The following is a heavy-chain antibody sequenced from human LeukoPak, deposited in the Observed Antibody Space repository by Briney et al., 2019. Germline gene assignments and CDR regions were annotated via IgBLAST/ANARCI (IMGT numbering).Heavy chain of an antibody. D-gene: IGHD4-17*01. Sequence: SETLSLTCTVSVGSISSYYWSWIRQPPGKGLEWIGYIYYCGSTNYNTSLKSRVTISLDTSKSQFSLKLSSVTAADTAVYYCARDYGDYGDYYYGMDVWGQGTTVTVSS. CDR2: IYYCGST. V-gene: IGHV4-59*01. CDR3: ARDYGDYGDYYYGMDV. CDR1: VGSISSYY. J-gene: IGHJ6*02.